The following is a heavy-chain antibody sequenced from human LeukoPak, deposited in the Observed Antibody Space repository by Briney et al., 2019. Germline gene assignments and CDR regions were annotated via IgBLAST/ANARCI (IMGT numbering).Heavy chain of an antibody. V-gene: IGHV3-30-3*01. J-gene: IGHJ4*02. CDR2: ISYDGSNK. CDR3: ASDSNSRFDY. Sequence: PGGSLRLSCAASGFTFSSYAMHWVRQAPGKGLEWVAVISYDGSNKYYADSVKGRFTISRDNSKNTLYLQMNSLRAEDTAVYYCASDSNSRFDYWGQGTLVTVSS. D-gene: IGHD4-11*01. CDR1: GFTFSSYA.